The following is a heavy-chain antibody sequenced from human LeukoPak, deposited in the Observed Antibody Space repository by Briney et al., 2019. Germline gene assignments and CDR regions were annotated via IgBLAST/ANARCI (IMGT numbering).Heavy chain of an antibody. V-gene: IGHV4-4*07. CDR2: KYARGSS. J-gene: IGHJ3*02. CDR1: GGSISKYY. Sequence: SETLSLTCTVSGGSISKYYWSWIRQPAGKGLEWIGRKYARGSSNYNPPVQSRFTMSVDTSKNQFSLKLRSVTAADTAVYYCARGRYCSADICTGGDSFDIWGQGTMVSVSP. CDR3: ARGRYCSADICTGGDSFDI. D-gene: IGHD2-15*01.